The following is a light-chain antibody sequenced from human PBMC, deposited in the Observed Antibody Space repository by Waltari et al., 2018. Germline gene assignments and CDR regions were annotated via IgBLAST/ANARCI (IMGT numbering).Light chain of an antibody. J-gene: IGKJ5*01. CDR1: PSVSSY. Sequence: EIVLTQSPAPLSLSPGERATLSCRASPSVSSYLAWYQQKPGQAPRLLIYDASNRATGIPARFSGSGSGTDFTLTISSLEPEDFAVYYCQQRSNWPPITFGQGTRLEIK. V-gene: IGKV3-11*01. CDR3: QQRSNWPPIT. CDR2: DAS.